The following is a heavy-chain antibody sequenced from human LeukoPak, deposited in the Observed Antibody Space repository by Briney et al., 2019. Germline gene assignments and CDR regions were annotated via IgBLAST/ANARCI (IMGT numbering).Heavy chain of an antibody. J-gene: IGHJ5*02. CDR2: ISDSGEA. CDR3: ARDRAANQDWVEFDP. Sequence: PGGSLRLSCGVSGITLSNYGMSWVRQAPGKGLEWVAGISDSGEAFYADFARGRFAISRDESENTLYLQMNSLRVEDTAVYFCARDRAANQDWVEFDPWGQGTPVIVSS. V-gene: IGHV3-66*03. D-gene: IGHD3/OR15-3a*01. CDR1: GITLSNYG.